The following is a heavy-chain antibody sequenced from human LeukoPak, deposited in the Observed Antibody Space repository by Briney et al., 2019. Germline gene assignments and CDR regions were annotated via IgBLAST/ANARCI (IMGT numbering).Heavy chain of an antibody. V-gene: IGHV1-46*03. CDR2: INPSGGSR. D-gene: IGHD1-26*01. J-gene: IGHJ6*03. CDR1: GYTFTSYY. Sequence: ASVKVSCKASGYTFTSYYMHWVRQAPGQGLEWMGIINPSGGSRSYAQKFQGKVTMTSDTYTGTDYTELSSLRCEDQAGYYCARATWELQDYYYMDVWGKGTTVTVSS. CDR3: ARATWELQDYYYMDV.